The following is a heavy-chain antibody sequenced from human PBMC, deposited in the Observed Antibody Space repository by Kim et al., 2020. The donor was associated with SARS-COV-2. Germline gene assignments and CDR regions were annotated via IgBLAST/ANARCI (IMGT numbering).Heavy chain of an antibody. CDR2: TYYRFKWCN. V-gene: IGHV6-1*01. CDR3: AREGYCGGGCPVYYFDS. J-gene: IGHJ4*02. D-gene: IGHD2-21*01. CDR1: GDSVSSNSAA. Sequence: SQTLSLTCAISGDSVSSNSAAWNCIRQSPSRGLEWLGRTYYRFKWCNDYAVSVKSRITINADTSKNQFSLQLNSVTPEDTAVYYCAREGYCGGGCPVYYFDSWGQGTLVTVSS.